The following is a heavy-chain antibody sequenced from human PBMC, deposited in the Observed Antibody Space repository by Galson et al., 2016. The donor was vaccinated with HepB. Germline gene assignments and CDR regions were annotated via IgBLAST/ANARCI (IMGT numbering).Heavy chain of an antibody. CDR1: GFTLSHYG. CDR2: ISAYNGNT. Sequence: SVKVSCKASGFTLSHYGINWVRQAPGQGLEWMGWISAYNGNTNFAQKFQGRLTLTTDTSTSTAYMELRSLRSNDAAVYYCARGPRNNDYNYGMDLWGHGTVVTVSS. D-gene: IGHD1/OR15-1a*01. CDR3: ARGPRNNDYNYGMDL. J-gene: IGHJ6*02. V-gene: IGHV1-18*01.